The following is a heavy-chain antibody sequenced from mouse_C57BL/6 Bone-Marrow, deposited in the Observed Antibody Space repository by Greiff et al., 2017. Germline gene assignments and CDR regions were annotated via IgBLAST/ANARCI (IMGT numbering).Heavy chain of an antibody. CDR2: ISYDGSN. D-gene: IGHD2-1*01. V-gene: IGHV3-6*01. CDR3: ARGNYGIYYYAMDY. CDR1: GYSITSGYY. J-gene: IGHJ4*01. Sequence: EVQLQQSGPGLVKPSQSLSLTCSVTGYSITSGYYWNWIRQFPGNKLEWMGYISYDGSNKYNPSLKNRIPITRDTSKNQFFLKLNSVPTEDTATYYCARGNYGIYYYAMDYWGQGTSVTVSS.